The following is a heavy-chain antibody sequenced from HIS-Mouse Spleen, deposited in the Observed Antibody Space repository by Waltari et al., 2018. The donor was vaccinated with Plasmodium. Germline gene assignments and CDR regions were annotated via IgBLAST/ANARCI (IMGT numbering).Heavy chain of an antibody. D-gene: IGHD2-15*01. J-gene: IGHJ4*02. CDR3: ARLVVVASKDSY. Sequence: QVQLQQWGAGLLKPSATLSLTCAVHGGSFSGYYWSWVRQPPGKGLEWIGEINHSGSTNYNPSLKSRVTISVDTSKNQFSLKLSSVTAADTAVYYCARLVVVASKDSYWGQGTLVTVSS. CDR1: GGSFSGYY. CDR2: INHSGST. V-gene: IGHV4-34*01.